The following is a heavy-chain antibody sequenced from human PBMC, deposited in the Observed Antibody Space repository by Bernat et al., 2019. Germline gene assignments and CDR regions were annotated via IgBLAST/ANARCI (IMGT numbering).Heavy chain of an antibody. V-gene: IGHV1-69*04. Sequence: QVQLVQSGAEVKKPGSSVKVSCKASGGTFSSYAISWVRQAPGQGLEWMGRIIPILGIANYAQKFQGRVMITADKSTSTAYMELSSLRSEDTAVYYCARDGRPVVVPAAMNYYYGMDVWGQGTTVTVSS. J-gene: IGHJ6*02. CDR2: IIPILGIA. D-gene: IGHD2-2*01. CDR1: GGTFSSYA. CDR3: ARDGRPVVVPAAMNYYYGMDV.